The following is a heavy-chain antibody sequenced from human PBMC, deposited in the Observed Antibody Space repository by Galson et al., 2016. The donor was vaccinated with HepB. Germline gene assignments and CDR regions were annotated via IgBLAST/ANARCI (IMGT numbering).Heavy chain of an antibody. J-gene: IGHJ4*02. V-gene: IGHV3-23*01. CDR3: AKENKCTGGRYFGA. D-gene: IGHD1/OR15-1a*01. CDR1: GFSFRFYA. CDR2: IRGSGAQT. Sequence: SLRLSCAASGFSFRFYAMTWVRQAPGKGLEWVAAIRGSGAQTFYADSVKGRFTISRDNSKTTLYVHMNSLKVDDTAIYYCAKENKCTGGRYFGAWGQGALVTVSS.